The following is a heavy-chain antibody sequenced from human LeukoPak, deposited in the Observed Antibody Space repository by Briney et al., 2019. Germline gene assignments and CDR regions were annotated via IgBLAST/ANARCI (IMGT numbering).Heavy chain of an antibody. CDR3: ARGGVGPTTNWFDP. J-gene: IGHJ5*02. CDR2: IYHTGST. CDR1: GGSISSGGYS. V-gene: IGHV4-30-2*01. D-gene: IGHD1-26*01. Sequence: SETLSLTCAVSGGSISSGGYSWSWIRQPPGKGLEWIGYIYHTGSTYYNPSLASRVTISVDRSKSQFSLRLTSVTAADTAVFYCARGGVGPTTNWFDPWGQGTLVTVSS.